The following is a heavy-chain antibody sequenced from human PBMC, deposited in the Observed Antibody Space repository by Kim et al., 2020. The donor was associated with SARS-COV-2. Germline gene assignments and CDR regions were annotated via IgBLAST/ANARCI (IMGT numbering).Heavy chain of an antibody. Sequence: ASVKVSCKASGYTFTSYGISWVRQAPGQGLEWMGWISAYNGNTNYAQKLQGRVTMTTDTSTSTAYMELRSLRSDDTAVYYCARDTAMAKDGGFYYYYGMDVWGQGTTVTVSS. CDR1: GYTFTSYG. CDR2: ISAYNGNT. J-gene: IGHJ6*02. V-gene: IGHV1-18*01. D-gene: IGHD5-18*01. CDR3: ARDTAMAKDGGFYYYYGMDV.